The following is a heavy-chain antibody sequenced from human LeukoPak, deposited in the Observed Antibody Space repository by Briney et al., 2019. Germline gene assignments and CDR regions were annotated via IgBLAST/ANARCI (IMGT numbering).Heavy chain of an antibody. CDR2: ISGSGGST. D-gene: IGHD2-15*01. CDR3: AKASRYGPYGMDV. CDR1: GFTFSNAW. V-gene: IGHV3-23*01. J-gene: IGHJ6*02. Sequence: GGSLRLSCAASGFTFSNAWMSWVRQAPGKGLEWVSAISGSGGSTYYADSVKGRFTISRDNSKNTLYLQMNSLRAEDTAVYYCAKASRYGPYGMDVWGQGTTVTVSS.